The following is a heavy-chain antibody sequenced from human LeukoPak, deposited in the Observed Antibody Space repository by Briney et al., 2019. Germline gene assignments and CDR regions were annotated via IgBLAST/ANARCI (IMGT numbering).Heavy chain of an antibody. CDR1: GFTFSSYG. D-gene: IGHD1-7*01. J-gene: IGHJ5*02. CDR2: IWYDGSNK. CDR3: AKDRQTGITQVGWFDP. Sequence: GGSLRLSCAASGFTFSSYGMHWVRQAPGKGLEWVAVIWYDGSNKYYADSVKGRFTISRDNSKNTLYLQMNSLRAEDTAVYYCAKDRQTGITQVGWFDPWGQGTLVTVSS. V-gene: IGHV3-33*06.